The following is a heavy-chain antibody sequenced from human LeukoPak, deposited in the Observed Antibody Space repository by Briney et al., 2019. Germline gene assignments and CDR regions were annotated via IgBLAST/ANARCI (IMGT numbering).Heavy chain of an antibody. D-gene: IGHD6-19*01. CDR3: ASRVGVAGTFDAFDL. CDR1: GYNFPRHW. J-gene: IGHJ3*01. Sequence: GESLKISCATSGYNFPRHWIGWVRQLPGKGLEYVGAIFPDDSDTRYSPSSEGHVTISADTSINTAYLQWRSLQASDTAMYFCASRVGVAGTFDAFDLWGQGTMVTVSS. CDR2: IFPDDSDT. V-gene: IGHV5-51*01.